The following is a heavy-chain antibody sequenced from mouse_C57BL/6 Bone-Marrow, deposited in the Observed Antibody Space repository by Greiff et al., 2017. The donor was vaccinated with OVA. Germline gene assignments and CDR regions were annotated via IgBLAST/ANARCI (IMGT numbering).Heavy chain of an antibody. Sequence: EVKVVESGPVLVKPGASVKMSCKASGYTFTDYYMNWVKQSHGKSLEWIGVINPYNGGTSYNQKFKGKATLTVDKSSSTAYMELNSLTSEDSAVYYCARSTTVVATDYWGQGTTLTVSS. J-gene: IGHJ2*01. CDR2: INPYNGGT. CDR3: ARSTTVVATDY. D-gene: IGHD1-1*01. CDR1: GYTFTDYY. V-gene: IGHV1-19*01.